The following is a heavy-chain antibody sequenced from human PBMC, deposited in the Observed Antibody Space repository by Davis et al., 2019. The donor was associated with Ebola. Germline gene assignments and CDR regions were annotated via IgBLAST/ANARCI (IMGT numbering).Heavy chain of an antibody. CDR2: ISAYNGNT. J-gene: IGHJ4*02. V-gene: IGHV1-18*01. CDR3: AIFDPRVGNLDY. Sequence: ASVKVSCKTSGYAFTTYGIDWVRQAPGQTLEWMGWISAYNGNTKYAQNLQGRLTMTTDTSTRTAYMELRSLRSDDTAVYYCAIFDPRVGNLDYWGQGTLVTVSS. CDR1: GYAFTTYG. D-gene: IGHD2-21*01.